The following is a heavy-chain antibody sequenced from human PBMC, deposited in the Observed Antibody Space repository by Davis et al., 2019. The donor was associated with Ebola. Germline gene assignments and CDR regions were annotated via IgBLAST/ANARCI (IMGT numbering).Heavy chain of an antibody. J-gene: IGHJ4*02. CDR3: ARDASYDSSGYYDY. CDR2: INPHNGNT. CDR1: GYTFTSYG. V-gene: IGHV1-18*04. D-gene: IGHD3-22*01. Sequence: AASVKVSCKASGYTFTSYGITWVRQAPGQGLEWMGWINPHNGNTNYAQNVQGRVTMTTDTSTSTAYMEVGILRSDDTAVYYCARDASYDSSGYYDYWGQGTLVTVSS.